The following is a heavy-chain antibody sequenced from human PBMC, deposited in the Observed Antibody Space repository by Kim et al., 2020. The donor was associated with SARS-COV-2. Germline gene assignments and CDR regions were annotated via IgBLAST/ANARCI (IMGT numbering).Heavy chain of an antibody. J-gene: IGHJ5*02. D-gene: IGHD3-9*01. V-gene: IGHV7-4-1*02. CDR2: P. Sequence: PTYAQAFTGRFVFALDTSMSTAYLQISSLRAEDTAVYYCATDLLTGFYVFDRWGQGTLVTVSS. CDR3: ATDLLTGFYVFDR.